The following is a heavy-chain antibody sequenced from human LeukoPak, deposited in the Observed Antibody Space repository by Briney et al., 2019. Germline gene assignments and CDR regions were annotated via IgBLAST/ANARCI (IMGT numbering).Heavy chain of an antibody. Sequence: GGSLRLSCAASGFTFSDYEMNWVRQAPGKGLVWLSYISTGGRTVKYADSVKGRFTISRDNARSSLFLQMSNVRVEDTAVYFCARGATVTYYFDHWGQGALVAVSS. J-gene: IGHJ4*02. CDR2: ISTGGRTV. CDR3: ARGATVTYYFDH. CDR1: GFTFSDYE. D-gene: IGHD4-17*01. V-gene: IGHV3-48*03.